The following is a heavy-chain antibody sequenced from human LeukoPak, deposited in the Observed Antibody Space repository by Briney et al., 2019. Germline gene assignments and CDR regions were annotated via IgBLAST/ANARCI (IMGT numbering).Heavy chain of an antibody. Sequence: ASVKVSCKASGYTFTSYGMSWVGQAPGEGREGMGWISAYNGNTKYAQKLQGRVTMNADTSTSTAYMELKSLSSDDTAVYFCARAGGYVWGSYRPFDYWGQGTLVTVSS. J-gene: IGHJ4*02. CDR2: ISAYNGNT. CDR3: ARAGGYVWGSYRPFDY. D-gene: IGHD3-16*02. CDR1: GYTFTSYG. V-gene: IGHV1-18*01.